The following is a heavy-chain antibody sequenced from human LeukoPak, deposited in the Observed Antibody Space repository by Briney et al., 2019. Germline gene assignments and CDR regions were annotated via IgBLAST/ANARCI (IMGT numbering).Heavy chain of an antibody. Sequence: ASVKVSCRASGYTFSNYGITWERQDPGQGLDWMGWIGAYNGKTNFAQHLQGRVTMTTDTSTKTAYMELRSLRSDDTAVYYCARGTGEPGYFDYWGQGTLVTVSS. CDR3: ARGTGEPGYFDY. CDR2: IGAYNGKT. V-gene: IGHV1-18*01. J-gene: IGHJ4*02. D-gene: IGHD7-27*01. CDR1: GYTFSNYG.